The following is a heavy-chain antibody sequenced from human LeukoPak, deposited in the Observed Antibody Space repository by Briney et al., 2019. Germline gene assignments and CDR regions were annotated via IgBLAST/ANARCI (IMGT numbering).Heavy chain of an antibody. V-gene: IGHV1-2*06. D-gene: IGHD5-12*01. J-gene: IGHJ3*02. CDR2: INPNSGGT. Sequence: ASVKVSCKASGYTFTGYYMHWVRQAPGQGLEWMGRINPNSGGTNYAQKFRGRVTMTRDTSISTAYMELSRLRSDDTAVYYCARARSTDPRRGYKAFDIWGQGTMVTVSS. CDR3: ARARSTDPRRGYKAFDI. CDR1: GYTFTGYY.